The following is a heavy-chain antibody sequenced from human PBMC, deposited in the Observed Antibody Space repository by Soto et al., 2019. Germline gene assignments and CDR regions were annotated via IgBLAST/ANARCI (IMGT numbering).Heavy chain of an antibody. CDR1: ACTFSTYC. V-gene: IGHV3-7*03. CDR3: AIKIGWRPTTSNY. Sequence: GGSRRLRCVGSACTFSTYCKSWGRLAPGKGLEWVANIKEDGSEKYYLDSVKGRFTIYRDNAKNSLYLQMNSPRAEETAVYYRAIKIGWRPTTSNYWDQ. D-gene: IGHD4-17*01. J-gene: IGHJ4*02. CDR2: IKEDGSEK.